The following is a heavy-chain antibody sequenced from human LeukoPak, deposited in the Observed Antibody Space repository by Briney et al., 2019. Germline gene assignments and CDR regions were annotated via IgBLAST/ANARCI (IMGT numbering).Heavy chain of an antibody. Sequence: GGSLRLSCAASGFTFSSYAMHWVRQAPGEGLEWVAVISYDGSNKYYADSVKGRFTISRDNSKNTLYLQMNSLRAEDTAVYYCARDSWSDFWSGYYADYWGQGTLVTVSS. CDR3: ARDSWSDFWSGYYADY. CDR2: ISYDGSNK. CDR1: GFTFSSYA. D-gene: IGHD3-3*01. V-gene: IGHV3-30-3*01. J-gene: IGHJ4*02.